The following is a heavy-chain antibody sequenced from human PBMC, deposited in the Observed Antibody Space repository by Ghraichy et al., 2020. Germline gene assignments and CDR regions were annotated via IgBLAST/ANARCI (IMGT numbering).Heavy chain of an antibody. CDR2: ITSDGGST. J-gene: IGHJ4*02. CDR3: VKEWFGD. CDR1: RFTFSTYS. D-gene: IGHD3-10*01. V-gene: IGHV3-23*01. Sequence: GESLNISCVASRFTFSTYSMGWVRQTPGRGLEWVSSITSDGGSTYYADSVKGRFTVSRDNSKNTLFLQINSLRVEDTAIYYCVKEWFGDWGQGTLVTVSS.